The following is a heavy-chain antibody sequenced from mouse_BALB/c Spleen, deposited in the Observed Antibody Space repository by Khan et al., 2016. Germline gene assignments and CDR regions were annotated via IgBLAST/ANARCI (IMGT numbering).Heavy chain of an antibody. Sequence: QVQLQQSGAELMKPGASVKISCKASGYTFNNYWIGWVKQRPGHGLEWIGEILPGSGNTNYTEKFQVKATFTSDTSSNTVYMQLSSLTSEDSAVYDCARGGGDPDIDDWGQGTTLTVSS. V-gene: IGHV1-9*01. CDR1: GYTFNNYW. CDR2: ILPGSGNT. D-gene: IGHD2-13*01. J-gene: IGHJ2*01. CDR3: ARGGGDPDIDD.